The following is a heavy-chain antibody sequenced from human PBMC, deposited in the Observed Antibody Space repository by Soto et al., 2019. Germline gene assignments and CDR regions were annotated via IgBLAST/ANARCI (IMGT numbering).Heavy chain of an antibody. CDR3: ARDETYYYGSGPV. J-gene: IGHJ4*02. CDR2: IKQDGSEK. V-gene: IGHV3-7*01. Sequence: LGGSLRLSCAASGFTFSTYWMSWVRQAPGKGLEWVANIKQDGSEKYYVDSVKGRFTISRDNAKNSLYLQMNSLRAGDTAVYYCARDETYYYGSGPVGGQGTLVTVSS. CDR1: GFTFSTYW. D-gene: IGHD3-10*01.